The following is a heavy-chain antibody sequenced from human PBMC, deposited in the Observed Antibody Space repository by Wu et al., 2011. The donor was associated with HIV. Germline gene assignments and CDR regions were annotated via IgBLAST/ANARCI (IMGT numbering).Heavy chain of an antibody. D-gene: IGHD6-19*01. Sequence: QVQLVQSGAEVRKPGASVKVSCKASGYMFTGFYIHWVRQAPGQGLEWMGWINPNSGGTNYAQKFQGRVTLTRDTSTNTAYMELSSLTSDDTAVYYCARGWGTAVAGTSADYWGQGTLVTVSS. CDR1: GYMFTGFY. V-gene: IGHV1-2*02. J-gene: IGHJ4*02. CDR2: INPNSGGT. CDR3: ARGWGTAVAGTSADY.